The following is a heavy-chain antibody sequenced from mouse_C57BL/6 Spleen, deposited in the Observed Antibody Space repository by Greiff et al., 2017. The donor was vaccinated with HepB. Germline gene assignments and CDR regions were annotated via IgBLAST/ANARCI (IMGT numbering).Heavy chain of an antibody. CDR3: ARLEGGDY. J-gene: IGHJ2*01. Sequence: QVQLQQPGAELVKPGASVKLSCKASGYTFTSYWMQWVKQRPGQGLEWIGEIDPSDSYTNYNQKFKGKATLTVDTSSSTAYMQLSSLTSEDSAVYYCARLEGGDYWGQGTTLTVSS. CDR1: GYTFTSYW. V-gene: IGHV1-50*01. CDR2: IDPSDSYT.